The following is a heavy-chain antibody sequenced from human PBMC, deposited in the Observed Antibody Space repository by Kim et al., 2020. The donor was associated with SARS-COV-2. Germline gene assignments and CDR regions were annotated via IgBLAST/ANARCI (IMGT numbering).Heavy chain of an antibody. V-gene: IGHV3-23*01. Sequence: GGSLRLSCAASGFTFSNYAMTWVRQAPGKGLEWVSGITSSGGNTHYADSVKGRFTISRDNSKNTLYLEMHSLRAEDTAVYYCTHGGIASLGRSVWGQGTLVTVSS. D-gene: IGHD6-13*01. CDR2: ITSSGGNT. CDR1: GFTFSNYA. J-gene: IGHJ4*02. CDR3: THGGIASLGRSV.